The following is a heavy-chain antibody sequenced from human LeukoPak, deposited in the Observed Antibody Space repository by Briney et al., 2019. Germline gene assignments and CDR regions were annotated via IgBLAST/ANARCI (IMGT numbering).Heavy chain of an antibody. CDR1: GYYFHSYW. CDR3: ARPNYYGSGSPAGY. Sequence: GGSPKIPCYGSGYYFHSYWMGWVRPTPGKGLEWMGIIYPGDSDTTYSPSFQGQVTISADKSISTAYLQLSSLKASDTAMYYCARPNYYGSGSPAGYWGQGTLVTVSS. D-gene: IGHD3-10*01. V-gene: IGHV5-51*01. J-gene: IGHJ4*02. CDR2: IYPGDSDT.